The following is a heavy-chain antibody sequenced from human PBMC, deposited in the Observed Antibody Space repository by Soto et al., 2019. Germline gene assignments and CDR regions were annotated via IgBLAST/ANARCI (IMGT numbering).Heavy chain of an antibody. Sequence: SVKVSCKASGGTFSSYAISWVRQAPGQGLEWMGGIIPIFGTANYAQKFQGRVTITADKSTSTAYMELSSLRSEDTAVYYCARNXDFWSGYFYYYYYGMDVWGQGTTVTVSS. CDR2: IIPIFGTA. J-gene: IGHJ6*02. D-gene: IGHD3-3*01. V-gene: IGHV1-69*06. CDR3: ARNXDFWSGYFYYYYYGMDV. CDR1: GGTFSSYA.